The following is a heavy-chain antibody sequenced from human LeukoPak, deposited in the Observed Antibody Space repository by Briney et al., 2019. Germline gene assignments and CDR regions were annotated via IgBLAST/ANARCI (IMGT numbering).Heavy chain of an antibody. CDR3: ARDGGYSGYDDAY. D-gene: IGHD5-12*01. Sequence: PSQTLSLTCTVSGGSISSGGHYWSWIRQHPGKGLEWIGYIYYSGSTYYNPSLKSRVTISVDTSKSQFSLKLSSVTAADTAVYYCARDGGYSGYDDAYWGQGTLVTVSS. CDR2: IYYSGST. V-gene: IGHV4-31*03. CDR1: GGSISSGGHY. J-gene: IGHJ4*02.